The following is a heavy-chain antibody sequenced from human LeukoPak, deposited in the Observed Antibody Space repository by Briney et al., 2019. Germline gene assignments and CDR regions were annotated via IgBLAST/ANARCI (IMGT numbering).Heavy chain of an antibody. CDR1: GFTFSSYA. CDR3: AREKYYYDSSGYGMDV. CDR2: ISFDGSNK. J-gene: IGHJ6*02. Sequence: GGSLRLSCAASGFTFSSYAMHWVRQAPGKGLEWVAVISFDGSNKYYADSVKGRFTISRDNSKNTLYLQMNSLRAEDTAVYYCAREKYYYDSSGYGMDVWGQGTTVTVSS. V-gene: IGHV3-30-3*01. D-gene: IGHD3-22*01.